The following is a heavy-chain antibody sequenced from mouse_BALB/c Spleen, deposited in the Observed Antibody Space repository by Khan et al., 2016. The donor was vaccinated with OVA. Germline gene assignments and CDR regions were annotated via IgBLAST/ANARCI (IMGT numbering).Heavy chain of an antibody. CDR2: IWHDGST. V-gene: IGHV2-6-1*01. J-gene: IGHJ4*01. Sequence: QVQLKESGPGLVAPSQSLSITCTISGFSLTNYGVHWVRQPPGKGLEWLVVIWHDGSTTYNSALKSRLTISKANSNSQGSLNMNSLQTYDTAMYFCARQPYYHYDVMDYWGQGTSVTVSS. CDR3: ARQPYYHYDVMDY. D-gene: IGHD2-10*01. CDR1: GFSLTNYG.